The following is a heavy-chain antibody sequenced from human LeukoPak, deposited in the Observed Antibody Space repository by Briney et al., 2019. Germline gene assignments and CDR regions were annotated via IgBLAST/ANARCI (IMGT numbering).Heavy chain of an antibody. J-gene: IGHJ4*02. CDR1: GGSISSGSYS. Sequence: SETLSLTCAASGGSISSGSYSWSWIRQPPGKGLEWIGYIHPRGSTYYNPSLKSRVTMSLDRSANQFPLNLSSVTAADTAVYYCARFSPRAMGNYFDFWGQGTLVTVSS. CDR2: IHPRGST. D-gene: IGHD7-27*01. CDR3: ARFSPRAMGNYFDF. V-gene: IGHV4-30-2*01.